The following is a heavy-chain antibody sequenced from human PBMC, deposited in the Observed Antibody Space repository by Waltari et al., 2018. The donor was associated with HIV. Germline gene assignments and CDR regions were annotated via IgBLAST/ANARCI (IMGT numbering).Heavy chain of an antibody. J-gene: IGHJ4*02. D-gene: IGHD1-26*01. CDR3: AKEGWELLQFGYYFDY. CDR2: ISFDGRNE. CDR1: GFTFSNFG. V-gene: IGHV3-30*18. Sequence: QVQLVESGGGVVQPGKSLRLSCAASGFTFSNFGIHWVRQAPGKGLYWVAVISFDGRNEYYADSVKGRFTISRDNSKNTVYLQMNSLRADDTAVYYCAKEGWELLQFGYYFDYWGQGTLVTVSS.